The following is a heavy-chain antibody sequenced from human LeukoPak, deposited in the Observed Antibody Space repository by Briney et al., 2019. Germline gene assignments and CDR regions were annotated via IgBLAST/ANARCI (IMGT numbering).Heavy chain of an antibody. Sequence: GGSLRLSCAASGFTFGRNAMSWVRQAPGKGLEWVSAISGSGDAPYYADSMKGRFTISRDNSKNTLYLQMNNLRVEDTAVYYCASGIAVTGPLDHWGQGTLVTVSS. V-gene: IGHV3-23*01. J-gene: IGHJ4*02. CDR3: ASGIAVTGPLDH. CDR2: ISGSGDAP. CDR1: GFTFGRNA. D-gene: IGHD6-19*01.